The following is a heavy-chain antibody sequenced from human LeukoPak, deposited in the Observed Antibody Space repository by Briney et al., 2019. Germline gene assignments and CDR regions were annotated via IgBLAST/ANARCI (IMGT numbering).Heavy chain of an antibody. V-gene: IGHV3-33*01. CDR3: ARDQGYYYGSGVGDYYYYGMDV. J-gene: IGHJ6*04. D-gene: IGHD3-10*01. CDR2: IWYDGSNK. Sequence: GRSLRLSCAASGFTFSSYGMHWVRQAPGKGLEWVAVIWYDGSNKYYADSVKGRFTISRDNSKNTLYLQMNSLRAEDTAVYYCARDQGYYYGSGVGDYYYYGMDVWGKGTTVIVSS. CDR1: GFTFSSYG.